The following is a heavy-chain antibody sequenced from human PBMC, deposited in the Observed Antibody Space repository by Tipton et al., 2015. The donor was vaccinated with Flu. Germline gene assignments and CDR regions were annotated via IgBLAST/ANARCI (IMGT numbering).Heavy chain of an antibody. V-gene: IGHV1-2*02. CDR2: INPNSGGT. Sequence: QLVQSGAEVKKPGASVKVSCKASGYTFTGYYMHWVRQAPGQGLEWMGWINPNSGGTNYAQKFQGRVTMTRDTSISTAYMELSRLISEDTAGSSCAHLSDFGFNSFDSWGQGTRAPVPS. D-gene: IGHD4-23*01. CDR3: AHLSDFGFNSFDS. CDR1: GYTFTGYY. J-gene: IGHJ5*01.